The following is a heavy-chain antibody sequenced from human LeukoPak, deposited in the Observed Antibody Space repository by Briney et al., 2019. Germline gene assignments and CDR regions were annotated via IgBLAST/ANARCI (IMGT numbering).Heavy chain of an antibody. D-gene: IGHD3-22*01. CDR2: IYPGDSDT. CDR3: ARPYYYDSSGYYYYFDY. Sequence: GESLKISCKGSGYSFTSYWIGWVRQMPGKGLEWMGIIYPGDSDTRYSPSFQGQVTISADKSISTAYLQWSSLKASDTATYYCARPYYYDSSGYYYYFDYWGQGTLVTVSS. J-gene: IGHJ4*02. CDR1: GYSFTSYW. V-gene: IGHV5-51*01.